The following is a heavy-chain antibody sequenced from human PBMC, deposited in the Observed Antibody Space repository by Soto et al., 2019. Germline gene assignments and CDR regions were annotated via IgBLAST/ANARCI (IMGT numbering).Heavy chain of an antibody. V-gene: IGHV3-33*01. CDR1: GFTFSSYG. CDR2: IWYDGSNK. Sequence: QVQLVESGGGVVQPGRSLRLSCAASGFTFSSYGMHWVRQAPGTGLEWVAVIWYDGSNKYYADSVKGRFTISRDNSKNTLYLQMNSLRAEDTAVYYCARDPRMVRGVMILSSPPDYWGQGTLGTVSA. J-gene: IGHJ4*02. CDR3: ARDPRMVRGVMILSSPPDY. D-gene: IGHD3-10*01.